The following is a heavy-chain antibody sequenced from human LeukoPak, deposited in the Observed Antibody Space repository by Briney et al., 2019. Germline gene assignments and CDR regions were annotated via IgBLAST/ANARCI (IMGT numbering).Heavy chain of an antibody. CDR2: IKSKTDGGTT. V-gene: IGHV3-15*01. Sequence: GGSLRLSCAASGFTFSNAWMSWVRQAPGKGLEWVGRIKSKTDGGTTDYAAPVKGRFTTSRDDSKNTLYLQMNSLKTEDTAVYYCTTEVYYDSSGYYSFDYWGQGTLVTVSS. J-gene: IGHJ4*02. CDR1: GFTFSNAW. D-gene: IGHD3-22*01. CDR3: TTEVYYDSSGYYSFDY.